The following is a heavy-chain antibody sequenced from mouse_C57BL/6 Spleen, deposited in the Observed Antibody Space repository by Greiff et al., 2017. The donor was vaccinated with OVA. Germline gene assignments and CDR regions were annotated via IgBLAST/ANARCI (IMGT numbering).Heavy chain of an antibody. CDR1: GFTFTDYY. J-gene: IGHJ3*01. CDR3: ARYTPSYGSSPFAY. CDR2: IRNKANGYTT. V-gene: IGHV7-3*01. D-gene: IGHD1-1*01. Sequence: EVKLVESGGGLVQPGGSLSLSCAASGFTFTDYYMSWVRQPPGKALEWLGFIRNKANGYTTEYSASVKGRFTISRDNSQSILYLQMNALRAEDSATYYCARYTPSYGSSPFAYWGQGTLVTVSA.